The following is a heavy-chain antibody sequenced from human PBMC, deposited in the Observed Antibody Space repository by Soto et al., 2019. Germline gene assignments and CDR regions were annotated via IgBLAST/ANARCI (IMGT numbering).Heavy chain of an antibody. CDR1: GGSISGYY. D-gene: IGHD2-21*01. J-gene: IGHJ5*02. Sequence: PSETLSLTCTVSGGSISGYYWSWIRQPPGKGLEWIGYIYYSGSTSYNPSLASRVTVSVDTSKNEFSLKLRSVTAADTAVYYCARQPTTGDTDLWFDPWGQGTLVTVSS. V-gene: IGHV4-59*08. CDR2: IYYSGST. CDR3: ARQPTTGDTDLWFDP.